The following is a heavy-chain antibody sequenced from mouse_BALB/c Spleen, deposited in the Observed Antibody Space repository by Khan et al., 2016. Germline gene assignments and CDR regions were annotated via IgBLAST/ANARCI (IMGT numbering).Heavy chain of an antibody. CDR2: ISTYYGDT. CDR3: TRERLNYDYAMDY. V-gene: IGHV1S137*01. J-gene: IGHJ4*01. CDR1: GYTFTDYA. Sequence: QVQLQQPGAELVRPGVSVKISCKGSGYTFTDYAMHWVKQSHAKSLEWIGVISTYYGDTSYNQKFEGKATMTVDKSSSTAYMELARLTSEDSAIYYCTRERLNYDYAMDYWGQGTSVTVSS. D-gene: IGHD2-1*01.